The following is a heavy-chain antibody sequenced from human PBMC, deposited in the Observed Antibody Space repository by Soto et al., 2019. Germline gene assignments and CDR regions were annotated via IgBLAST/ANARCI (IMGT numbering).Heavy chain of an antibody. J-gene: IGHJ5*02. Sequence: GGSLRLSCAASGFTFSSYGMHWVRQAPGKGLEWVAVISYDGSNKYYADSVKGRFTISRDNSKNTLYLQMNSLRAEDTAVYYCANSPYCRGGSCYSGWFDPWAQETLVPVSS. CDR3: ANSPYCRGGSCYSGWFDP. V-gene: IGHV3-30*18. D-gene: IGHD2-15*01. CDR1: GFTFSSYG. CDR2: ISYDGSNK.